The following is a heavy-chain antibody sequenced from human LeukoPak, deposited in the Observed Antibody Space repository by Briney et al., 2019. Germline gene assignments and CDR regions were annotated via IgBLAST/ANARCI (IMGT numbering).Heavy chain of an antibody. D-gene: IGHD2-2*01. Sequence: SETLSLTCTVSGASISSNYWGWIRQPPGKGLEWIGYIYYSGSTNYNPSLKSRVTISVDTSKRQFSLKLNSVTAADTAVYYCARERDYCSSTTCLNWFDPWGQGTLVTVSS. CDR2: IYYSGST. CDR3: ARERDYCSSTTCLNWFDP. CDR1: GASISSNY. J-gene: IGHJ5*02. V-gene: IGHV4-59*01.